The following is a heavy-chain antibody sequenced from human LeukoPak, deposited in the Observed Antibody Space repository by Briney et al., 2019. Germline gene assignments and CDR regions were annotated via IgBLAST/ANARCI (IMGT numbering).Heavy chain of an antibody. CDR1: GYSISSGYY. CDR3: ARKVYDILTGYFDY. D-gene: IGHD3-9*01. J-gene: IGHJ4*02. V-gene: IGHV4-38-2*02. Sequence: SETLSLTCTVSGYSISSGYYWGWIRQPPGKGLEWIGSIYYSGSTYYNPSLKSRVTISVDTSKNQFSLKLSSVTAADTAVYYCARKVYDILTGYFDYWGQGTLVTVSS. CDR2: IYYSGST.